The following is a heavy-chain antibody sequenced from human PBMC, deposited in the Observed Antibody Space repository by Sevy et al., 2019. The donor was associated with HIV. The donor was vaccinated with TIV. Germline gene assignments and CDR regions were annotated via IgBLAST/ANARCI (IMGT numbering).Heavy chain of an antibody. D-gene: IGHD3-3*01. V-gene: IGHV1-2*02. CDR2: INPNSGGT. CDR3: ARGRHVLRFLEWRWGQENWFDP. CDR1: GYTFTGYY. J-gene: IGHJ5*02. Sequence: GESLKISCKASGYTFTGYYMHWVRQAPGQGLEWMGWINPNSGGTNYAQKFQGRVTMTRDTSISTAYMELSRLRSDDTAVYYCARGRHVLRFLEWRWGQENWFDPWGQGTLVTVSS.